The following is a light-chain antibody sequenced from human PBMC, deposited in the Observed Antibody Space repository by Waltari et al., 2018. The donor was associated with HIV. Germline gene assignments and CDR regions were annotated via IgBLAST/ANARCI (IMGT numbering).Light chain of an antibody. CDR1: SSNIGAGYD. CDR2: GNS. Sequence: QSVLTQPPSVSGAPGQRVTISCTGSSSNIGAGYDVHWYQQLPGTAPKLLIYGNSNRPSWVPDRFSGSTSGPSASLAITGLQAEDEADYYCQSYDSSLSVVVFGGGTKLTVL. J-gene: IGLJ2*01. CDR3: QSYDSSLSVVV. V-gene: IGLV1-40*01.